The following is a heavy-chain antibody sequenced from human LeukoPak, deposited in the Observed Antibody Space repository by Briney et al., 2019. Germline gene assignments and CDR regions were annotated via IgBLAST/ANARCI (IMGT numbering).Heavy chain of an antibody. Sequence: GGSLRLSCAASGFTFSSYGMSWVRQAPGKGLEWVSAISGSGANTYCADSVKGRFTISRDNSKNTLYLQTNSLRAEDTAVYYCAKLNYSGSYYGGYFDHGGKGSLVTVSS. CDR1: GFTFSSYG. CDR2: ISGSGANT. J-gene: IGHJ4*02. CDR3: AKLNYSGSYYGGYFDH. V-gene: IGHV3-23*01. D-gene: IGHD3-10*01.